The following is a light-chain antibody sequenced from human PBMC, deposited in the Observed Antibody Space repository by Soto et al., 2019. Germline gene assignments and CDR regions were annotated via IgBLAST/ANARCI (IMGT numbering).Light chain of an antibody. Sequence: QSALTQPASVSGSPGQSITISCSGTSRDVGNYNYVSWYQHHPGKAPKLMIYDVSNRPSGVSDRFSASKSGNTASLTISGLQAEDEADYYCSSYTGTSNLIFGGGTKRTVL. J-gene: IGLJ2*01. CDR1: SRDVGNYNY. CDR3: SSYTGTSNLI. V-gene: IGLV2-14*03. CDR2: DVS.